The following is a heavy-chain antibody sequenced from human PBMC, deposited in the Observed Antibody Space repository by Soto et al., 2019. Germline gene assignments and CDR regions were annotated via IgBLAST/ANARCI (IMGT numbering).Heavy chain of an antibody. D-gene: IGHD1-20*01. CDR1: GGSISSGGYY. V-gene: IGHV4-31*03. CDR2: IYYSGST. CDR3: ARDGITGRGYFDY. Sequence: SATLSLTCTVSGGSISSGGYYWSWIRQHPGKGLEWIGYIYYSGSTYYNPSLKSRVTISVDTSKNQFSLKLSSVTAADTAVYYCARDGITGRGYFDYWGQGTLVTVSS. J-gene: IGHJ4*02.